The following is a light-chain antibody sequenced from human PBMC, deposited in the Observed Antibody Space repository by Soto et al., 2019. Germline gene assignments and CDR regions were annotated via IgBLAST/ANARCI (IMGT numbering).Light chain of an antibody. CDR1: ERIYSAY. CDR2: GTS. J-gene: IGKJ5*01. Sequence: EAVLSQSPGTLSLSRGERDTLHCRASERIYSAYLGWYQQKPGQAPRLLIYGTSSRATGIPDRFSGSGSGTDFTLTISRLEPEDFAVYYCQQYGNSPITFGQGTRLEVK. V-gene: IGKV3-20*01. CDR3: QQYGNSPIT.